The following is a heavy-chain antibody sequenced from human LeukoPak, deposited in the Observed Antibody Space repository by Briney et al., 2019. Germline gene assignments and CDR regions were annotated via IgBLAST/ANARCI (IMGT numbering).Heavy chain of an antibody. V-gene: IGHV3-74*03. CDR1: GFTFSRYW. J-gene: IGHJ4*02. CDR2: INSDGSSI. Sequence: GGSLRLSCVASGFTFSRYWMHWVRQAPGKGLVWVSRINSDGSSITYADSVKGRFTISRDNAKNTLYLQMTSLRVEDTAVYCGIGSGVADYWGQGPLVTVSS. D-gene: IGHD3-10*01. CDR3: IGSGVADY.